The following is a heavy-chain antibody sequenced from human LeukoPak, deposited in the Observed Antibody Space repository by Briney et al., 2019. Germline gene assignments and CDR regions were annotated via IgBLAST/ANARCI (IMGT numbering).Heavy chain of an antibody. CDR1: GYTFSGYY. CDR2: INPNSGGT. Sequence: GASVKVSCKASGYTFSGYYIHWVRQAPGQGLEWMGWINPNSGGTNYAQKFPGRVTMTRDTSITTAYMELSRLRYDDTALYYSARLGIVPAGIDYWGQGTLLTVSS. V-gene: IGHV1-2*02. J-gene: IGHJ4*02. CDR3: ARLGIVPAGIDY. D-gene: IGHD6-13*01.